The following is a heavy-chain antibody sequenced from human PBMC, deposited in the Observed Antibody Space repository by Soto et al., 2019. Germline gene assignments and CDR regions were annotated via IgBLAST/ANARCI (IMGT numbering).Heavy chain of an antibody. CDR1: GGSFSGYY. CDR3: ARCQGTGTNFDY. CDR2: INHSGST. D-gene: IGHD1-7*01. Sequence: QVQLQQWGAGLLKPSETLSLTCAVYGGSFSGYYWSWIRQPPGKGLEWIGEINHSGSTNYNPSLKSRVTISVDTSKNQFSLKLSSVTAADTAVYYCARCQGTGTNFDYWGQGTLVTVSS. J-gene: IGHJ4*02. V-gene: IGHV4-34*01.